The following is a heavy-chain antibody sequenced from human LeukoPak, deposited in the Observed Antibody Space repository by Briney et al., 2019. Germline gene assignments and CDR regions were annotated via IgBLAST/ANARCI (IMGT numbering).Heavy chain of an antibody. CDR2: ISSSSSYI. CDR1: GFTFSSYS. V-gene: IGHV3-21*01. J-gene: IGHJ4*02. CDR3: ARDLYDSSGYYYGY. Sequence: GGSLRLSCAASGFTFSSYSMNWVRQAPGKGLEWVSSISSSSSYIYYADSVKGRFTISRGNAKNSLYLQMNSLRAEDTAVYYCARDLYDSSGYYYGYWGQGTLVTVSS. D-gene: IGHD3-22*01.